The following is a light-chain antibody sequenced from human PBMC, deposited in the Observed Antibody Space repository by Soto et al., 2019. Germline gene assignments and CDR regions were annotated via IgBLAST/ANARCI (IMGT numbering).Light chain of an antibody. V-gene: IGKV1-5*03. CDR1: QSLDKW. J-gene: IGKJ4*01. CDR3: QQYKSYSVT. CDR2: KAS. Sequence: DIQMTQSPSTLSASVGDRVTISCRASQSLDKWLAWYQHKPGKAPKLLIYKASTLDSGVPSRFSGSGSGTEFILTISSLQPEDFATYYCQQYKSYSVTFGGGTTVEIK.